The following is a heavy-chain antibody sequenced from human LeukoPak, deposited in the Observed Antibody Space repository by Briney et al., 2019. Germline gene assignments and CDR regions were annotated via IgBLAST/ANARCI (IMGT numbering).Heavy chain of an antibody. CDR3: ARGSPMTAVVTDTFDY. CDR1: GYTFTSYG. Sequence: ASVKVSCKASGYTFTSYGISWVRQAPGQGLEWMGWISTYNGNTNYAQKLQGRVTMTTDTSTSTAYMELSSLRSEDTAVYYCARGSPMTAVVTDTFDYWGQGTLVTVSS. D-gene: IGHD4-23*01. J-gene: IGHJ4*02. V-gene: IGHV1-18*01. CDR2: ISTYNGNT.